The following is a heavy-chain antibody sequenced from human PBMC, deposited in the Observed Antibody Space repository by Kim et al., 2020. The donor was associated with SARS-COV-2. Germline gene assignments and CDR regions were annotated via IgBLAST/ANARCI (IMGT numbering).Heavy chain of an antibody. V-gene: IGHV3-23*01. D-gene: IGHD3-10*01. Sequence: SVKGRFTISRDNSKNTLYLQMNSLRAEDTAVYYCAKAERITMVRGVTSDYWGQGTLVTVSS. CDR3: AKAERITMVRGVTSDY. J-gene: IGHJ4*02.